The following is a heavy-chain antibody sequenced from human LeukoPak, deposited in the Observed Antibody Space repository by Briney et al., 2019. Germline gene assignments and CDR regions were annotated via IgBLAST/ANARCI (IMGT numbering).Heavy chain of an antibody. CDR2: LYPSDSDT. CDR1: GYSFTTYW. Sequence: SGESLKISCKASGYSFTTYWIAWVRPMPGKGLEWMGLLYPSDSDTRYSRSFQGHVTISADKSISTAYLQWSSLKASDIAMYYCATGVEVARGTFEYWGQGTLATVSS. J-gene: IGHJ4*02. D-gene: IGHD2-15*01. CDR3: ATGVEVARGTFEY. V-gene: IGHV5-51*01.